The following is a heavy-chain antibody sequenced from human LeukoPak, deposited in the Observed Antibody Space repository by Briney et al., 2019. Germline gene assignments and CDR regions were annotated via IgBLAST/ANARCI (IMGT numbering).Heavy chain of an antibody. CDR2: IRYDGSNK. CDR3: AKVHSSRSYNWFDP. Sequence: GGSLRLSCAASGFTFSNYGMHWVRQAPGKGLEWVAFIRYDGSNKYYADSVKGRFTISRDNSKNTLYLQMNSLRAEDTAVYYCAKVHSSRSYNWFDPWGQGTLVTVSS. CDR1: GFTFSNYG. J-gene: IGHJ5*02. D-gene: IGHD6-13*01. V-gene: IGHV3-30*02.